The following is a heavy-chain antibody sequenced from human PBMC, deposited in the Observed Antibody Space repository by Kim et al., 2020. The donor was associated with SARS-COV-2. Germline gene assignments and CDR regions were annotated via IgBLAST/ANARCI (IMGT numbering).Heavy chain of an antibody. CDR2: ISGDGSGT. D-gene: IGHD3-16*01. CDR1: AFPFNTYA. V-gene: IGHV3-23*01. Sequence: GGSLRLSCSASAFPFNTYAMSWVRQAPGKGLECVSVISGDGSGTYYPASVKGRFTVSRDNSKNMLFLQMNSLRAEDTAIYYCVGRRGTPTLDFDFWGQG. CDR3: VGRRGTPTLDFDF. J-gene: IGHJ4*02.